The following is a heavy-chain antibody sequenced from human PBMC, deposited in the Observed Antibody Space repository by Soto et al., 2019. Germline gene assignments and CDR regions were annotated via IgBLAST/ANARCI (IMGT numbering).Heavy chain of an antibody. CDR1: GYTFTSYG. D-gene: IGHD3-3*01. Sequence: GASVKVSCKASGYTFTSYGISWVRQAPGQGLEWMGWISAYNGNTNYAQKLQGRVTMTTDTSTSTAYMELRSLRSDDTAVYYCARQGSITIFGVVSYYYYYMDVWGKGTTVTVSS. J-gene: IGHJ6*03. CDR3: ARQGSITIFGVVSYYYYYMDV. V-gene: IGHV1-18*01. CDR2: ISAYNGNT.